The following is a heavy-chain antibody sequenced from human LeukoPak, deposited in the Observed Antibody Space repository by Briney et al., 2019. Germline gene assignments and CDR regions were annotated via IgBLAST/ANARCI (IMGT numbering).Heavy chain of an antibody. CDR1: GFTFSSYS. CDR2: ISSSSSYI. D-gene: IGHD1-26*01. J-gene: IGHJ4*02. CDR3: ARGAGATRKIDY. V-gene: IGHV3-21*01. Sequence: GGSLRLSCAASGFTFSSYSMKWVRQAPGKGLEWVSSISSSSSYIYYADSVKGRFTISRDNAKNSLYLQMNSLRAEDTAVYYCARGAGATRKIDYWGQGTLVTVSS.